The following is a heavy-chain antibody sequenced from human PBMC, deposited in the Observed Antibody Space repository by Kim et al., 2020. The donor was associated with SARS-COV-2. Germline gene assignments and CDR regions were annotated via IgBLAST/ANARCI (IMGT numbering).Heavy chain of an antibody. J-gene: IGHJ4*02. Sequence: SETLSLTCAVYGGSFSGYYWSWIRQPPGKGLEWIGEINHSGSTNYNPSLKSRVTISVDTSKNQFSLKLSSVTAADTAVYYCARERGADKYSFFLSGARTFDYWGQGTLVTVSS. V-gene: IGHV4-34*01. D-gene: IGHD5-18*01. CDR1: GGSFSGYY. CDR2: INHSGST. CDR3: ARERGADKYSFFLSGARTFDY.